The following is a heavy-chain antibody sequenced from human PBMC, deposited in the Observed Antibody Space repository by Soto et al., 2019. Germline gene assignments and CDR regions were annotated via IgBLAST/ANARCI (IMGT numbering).Heavy chain of an antibody. CDR1: GFTFSDYY. CDR3: ARDRKQWLTSYYYYGMDV. CDR2: ISSSSSYT. D-gene: IGHD6-19*01. J-gene: IGHJ6*02. V-gene: IGHV3-11*06. Sequence: PGGSLRLSCAASGFTFSDYYMSWIRQAPGKGLEWVSYISSSSSYTNYADSVKGRFTISRDNAKNSLYLQMNSLRAEDTAVYYCARDRKQWLTSYYYYGMDVWGQGTTVTVSS.